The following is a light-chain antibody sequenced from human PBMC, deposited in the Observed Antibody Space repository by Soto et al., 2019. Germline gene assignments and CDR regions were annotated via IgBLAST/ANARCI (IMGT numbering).Light chain of an antibody. CDR3: QQYNSYWM. CDR1: QSISSW. V-gene: IGKV1-5*03. CDR2: KAS. J-gene: IGKJ1*01. Sequence: DIPMTQSPSTLSASVGDTVTITCRASQSISSWLAWYQQKPGKAPKLLIYKASSLESGVPSRFSGSGSGTEFTLTISGLQPDDFATYYCQQYNSYWMFGQGTKVEIK.